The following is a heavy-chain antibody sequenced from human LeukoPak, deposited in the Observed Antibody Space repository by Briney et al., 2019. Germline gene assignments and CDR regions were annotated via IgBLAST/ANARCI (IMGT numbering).Heavy chain of an antibody. J-gene: IGHJ4*02. V-gene: IGHV4-34*01. CDR1: GGSFSGYY. CDR2: INHSGST. Sequence: SETLSLTCAVYGGSFSGYYWSWIRQPPGKELEWIGEINHSGSTNYNPSLKSRVTISVDTSKNQFSLKLSSVTAADTAVYYCARAPIHYDFWSGYFGRETSRGGYYFDYWGQGTLVTVSS. CDR3: ARAPIHYDFWSGYFGRETSRGGYYFDY. D-gene: IGHD3-3*01.